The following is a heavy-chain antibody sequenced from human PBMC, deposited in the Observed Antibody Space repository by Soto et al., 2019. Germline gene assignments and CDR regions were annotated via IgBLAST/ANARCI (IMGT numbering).Heavy chain of an antibody. V-gene: IGHV3-21*01. CDR1: GFTFSSYS. D-gene: IGHD1-26*01. Sequence: GGSLRLSCAASGFTFSSYSMNWVRQAPGKGLEWVSSISSSSSYIYYADSVKGRFTISRDNAKNSLYLQMNSLRAEDTAVYYCARDERYSGSYSVALDYWGQGTLVTVSS. CDR2: ISSSSSYI. J-gene: IGHJ4*02. CDR3: ARDERYSGSYSVALDY.